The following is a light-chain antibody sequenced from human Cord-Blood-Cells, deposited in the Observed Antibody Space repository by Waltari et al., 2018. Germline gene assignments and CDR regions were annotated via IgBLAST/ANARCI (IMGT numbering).Light chain of an antibody. V-gene: IGLV2-14*01. J-gene: IGLJ2*01. CDR2: DVS. Sequence: HYSLPQPSAVSRSPGPSITHTCTGTSSADDGYNYVPWYHQHPGKATKLMIYDVSNRPSGVSNRFSGSKSGNTASLTISGLQAEDEADYYCSSYTSSSTLVFGGGTKLTVL. CDR1: SSADDGYNY. CDR3: SSYTSSSTLV.